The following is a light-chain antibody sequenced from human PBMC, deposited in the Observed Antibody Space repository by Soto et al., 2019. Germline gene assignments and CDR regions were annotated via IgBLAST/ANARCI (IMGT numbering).Light chain of an antibody. CDR1: QDVITN. CDR3: QQFHNGART. Sequence: EIVMTQSPATLSVSPGARATLSCRASQDVITNVAWYQHKPGQAPRLLIYGASTRATGVPDRFSGSGSGTEFTLPISSLQSADFAIYYCQQFHNGARTFGQGTKVEIK. CDR2: GAS. V-gene: IGKV3-15*01. J-gene: IGKJ1*01.